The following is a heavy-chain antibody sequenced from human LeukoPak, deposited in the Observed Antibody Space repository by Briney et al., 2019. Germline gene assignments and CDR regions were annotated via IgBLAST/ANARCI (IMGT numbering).Heavy chain of an antibody. Sequence: PGGSLRLSCAASGFTFSSYWMSWVRQAPGKGLEWVANIKQDGSEKYYVDSVKGRFTISRDNAKNSLCLQMNSLRAEDTAVYYCARDSANRIIYYYYGMDVWGQGTTVTVSS. CDR1: GFTFSSYW. D-gene: IGHD1-14*01. CDR3: ARDSANRIIYYYYGMDV. J-gene: IGHJ6*02. V-gene: IGHV3-7*01. CDR2: IKQDGSEK.